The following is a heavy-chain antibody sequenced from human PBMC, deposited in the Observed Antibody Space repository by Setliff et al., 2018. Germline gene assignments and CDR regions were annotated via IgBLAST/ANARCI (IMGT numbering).Heavy chain of an antibody. Sequence: LSLTCTVSGGSVSSASHYMSWVRQAPGKGLEWISKISGSGITIYYADSVRGRFTISRDNAKNSLYLQMNSLRAEDTAVYYCARDGVSYGMDVWGQGTTVTVSS. V-gene: IGHV3-11*04. CDR1: GGSVSSASHY. CDR3: ARDGVSYGMDV. J-gene: IGHJ6*02. CDR2: ISGSGITI.